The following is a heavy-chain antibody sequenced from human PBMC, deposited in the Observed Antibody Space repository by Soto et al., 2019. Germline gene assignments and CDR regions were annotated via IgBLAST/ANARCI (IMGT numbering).Heavy chain of an antibody. D-gene: IGHD3-22*01. V-gene: IGHV3-23*01. CDR1: GFTFSSYA. CDR2: ISGSGGST. Sequence: PGGSLRLSCAASGFTFSSYAMSWVRQAPGKGLEWVSAISGSGGSTYYADSVKGRFTISRDNSKNTLYLQMNSLRAEDTAVYYCAALETYYYDSSGYENDYWGQGTLVTVSS. J-gene: IGHJ4*02. CDR3: AALETYYYDSSGYENDY.